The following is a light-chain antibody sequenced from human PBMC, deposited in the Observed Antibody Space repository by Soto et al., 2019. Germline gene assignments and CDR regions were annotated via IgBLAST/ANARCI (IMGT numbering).Light chain of an antibody. J-gene: IGKJ3*01. V-gene: IGKV4-1*01. CDR2: WAS. CDR3: QQYYSTPFT. Sequence: DTLMTQSPDSLAVSLGERATIYCKSSQSVLHSSNNKDYLAWYQQKPGQSPKLLIYWASTRESGVPDRFSGSGSATEFTLTISSLQAEDVAVYYCQQYYSTPFTFGPGTKVDIK. CDR1: QSVLHSSNNKDY.